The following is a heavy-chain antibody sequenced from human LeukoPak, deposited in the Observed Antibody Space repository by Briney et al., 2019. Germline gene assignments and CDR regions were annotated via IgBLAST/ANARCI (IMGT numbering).Heavy chain of an antibody. Sequence: PSETLSLTCTVSGGSISSYYWSWIRQPPGKGLEWIGCIYYSGSTNYNPSLKSRVTISVDTSKNQFSLKLSSVTAADTAVYYCASSSWYGKLDYWGQGTLVTVSS. CDR3: ASSSWYGKLDY. J-gene: IGHJ4*02. D-gene: IGHD6-13*01. CDR2: IYYSGST. V-gene: IGHV4-59*08. CDR1: GGSISSYY.